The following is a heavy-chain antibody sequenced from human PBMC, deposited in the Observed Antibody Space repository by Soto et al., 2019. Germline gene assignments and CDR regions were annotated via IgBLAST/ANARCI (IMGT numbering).Heavy chain of an antibody. V-gene: IGHV1-69*01. D-gene: IGHD3-3*01. CDR1: GGTFSSYA. CDR3: SSPKFRFWQQLDP. J-gene: IGHJ5*02. CDR2: IIPIFGKA. Sequence: QVQLVQSGAEVKKPGSSVKVSCKASGGTFSSYAISWLRQAPGQGLEWMGGIIPIFGKANYAQKFQGRVTITADESTSTAYMELSSLTSEETAVYYCSSPKFRFWQQLDPWGQGTLVTVSS.